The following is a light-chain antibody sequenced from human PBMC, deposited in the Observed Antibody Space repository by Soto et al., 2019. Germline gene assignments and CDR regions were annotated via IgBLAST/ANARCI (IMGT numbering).Light chain of an antibody. Sequence: ESELTQSPATLSLSPGERATLSCRATQTVNNFLAWYQQKPGQVPRLLIYNAVTRAAGIPDRFSGSVSGTDFTLTISSLEPEDFAVYYCQQRSGRLTFGGGTRVDLK. V-gene: IGKV3-11*01. J-gene: IGKJ4*01. CDR1: QTVNNF. CDR3: QQRSGRLT. CDR2: NAV.